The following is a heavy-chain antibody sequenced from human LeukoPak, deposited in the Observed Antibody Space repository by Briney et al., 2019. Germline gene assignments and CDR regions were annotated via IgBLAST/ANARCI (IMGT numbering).Heavy chain of an antibody. Sequence: SETLSLTCAVSGGSISSGGYSWSWIRQPPGKGLEWIGYIYHSGSTYYNPSLKSRVTISVDRSKNQFSLKVRSVTAADTAVYYCARDPARGEGATGAFDIWGQGTMVSVSS. V-gene: IGHV4-30-2*01. J-gene: IGHJ3*02. CDR3: ARDPARGEGATGAFDI. D-gene: IGHD1-26*01. CDR1: GGSISSGGYS. CDR2: IYHSGST.